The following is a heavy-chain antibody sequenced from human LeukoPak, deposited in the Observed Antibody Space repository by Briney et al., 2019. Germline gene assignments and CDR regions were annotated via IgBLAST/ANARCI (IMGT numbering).Heavy chain of an antibody. CDR3: ARGRSSSWYGGVYFDY. D-gene: IGHD6-13*01. CDR1: GGSFSGYY. Sequence: SETLSLTCAVYGGSFSGYYWSWIRQPPGKGLEWIGEINHSGSTNYNPSLKSRVTISVDTSKNQFSLKLSSATAADTAVYYCARGRSSSWYGGVYFDYWGQGTLVTVSS. CDR2: INHSGST. V-gene: IGHV4-34*01. J-gene: IGHJ4*02.